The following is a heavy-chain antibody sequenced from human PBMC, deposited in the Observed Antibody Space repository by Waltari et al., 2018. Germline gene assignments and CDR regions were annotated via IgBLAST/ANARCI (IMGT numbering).Heavy chain of an antibody. J-gene: IGHJ5*02. V-gene: IGHV4-34*01. D-gene: IGHD3-3*01. CDR2: IRHPGNT. CDR3: TRGGNYDFWSHTPFVDP. CDR1: GASFTSYY. Sequence: QVQLQQWGAGLLKPSETLSLTCSVSGASFTSYYWGWVRHVPGKGLGWIGQIRHPGNTNYNPSLKSRIAISIDTTRNEFSLELFSVTAADTALYFCTRGGNYDFWSHTPFVDPWGQGTQVTVSS.